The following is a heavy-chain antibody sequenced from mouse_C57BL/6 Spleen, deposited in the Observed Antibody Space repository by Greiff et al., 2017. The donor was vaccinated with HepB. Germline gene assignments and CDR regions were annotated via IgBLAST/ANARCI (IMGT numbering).Heavy chain of an antibody. CDR3: ARSRTYYYYSYWYFDV. J-gene: IGHJ1*03. Sequence: EVKLQESGPELVKPGASVKISCKASGYSFTDYNMNWVKQSNGKSLEWIGVINPNYGTTSYNQKFKGKATLTVDQSSSTAYMQLNSLTSEDSAVYYCARSRTYYYYSYWYFDVWGTGTTVTVSS. V-gene: IGHV1-39*01. D-gene: IGHD2-4*01. CDR2: INPNYGTT. CDR1: GYSFTDYN.